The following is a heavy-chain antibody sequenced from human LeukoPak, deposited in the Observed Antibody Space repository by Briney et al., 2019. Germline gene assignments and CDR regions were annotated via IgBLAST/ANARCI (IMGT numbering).Heavy chain of an antibody. CDR1: GFTFSSYW. D-gene: IGHD2-15*01. V-gene: IGHV3-7*03. CDR2: IKEDGSEK. Sequence: PGGSLRLSCAASGFTFSSYWMTWVRQAPGKGLEWVANIKEDGSEKYYVDFVKGRFTISRDNARNSVSLQMNSLRAEDTAVYYCARDVDTNYWGQGTLVTVSS. J-gene: IGHJ4*02. CDR3: ARDVDTNY.